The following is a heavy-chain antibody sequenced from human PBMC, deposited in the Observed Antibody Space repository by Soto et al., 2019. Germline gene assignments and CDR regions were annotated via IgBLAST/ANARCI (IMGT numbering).Heavy chain of an antibody. Sequence: PGGSLTLSCTASGFTFNNYAMSWVRQNPGKGLEWVSAISANGQGIYYADSVKGRFIISRDSSKNTVFLHMDSLTAEDTAVYYCAKDRNYPRDQFHNWGQGTLVTVSS. CDR1: GFTFNNYA. V-gene: IGHV3-23*01. J-gene: IGHJ4*02. CDR2: ISANGQGI. CDR3: AKDRNYPRDQFHN. D-gene: IGHD1-7*01.